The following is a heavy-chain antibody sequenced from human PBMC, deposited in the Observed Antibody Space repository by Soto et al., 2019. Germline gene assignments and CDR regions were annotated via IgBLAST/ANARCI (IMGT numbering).Heavy chain of an antibody. CDR3: ARMEAAAGTDY. CDR2: IWYDGSNK. J-gene: IGHJ4*02. CDR1: GFTFSSYG. D-gene: IGHD6-13*01. Sequence: GGSLRLSCAASGFTFSSYGMHWVRQAPGKGLEWVAVIWYDGSNKYYADSVKGRFTISRDNSKNTLYLQMNSLRAEDTAVYYCARMEAAAGTDYWGQGTLVTVSS. V-gene: IGHV3-33*01.